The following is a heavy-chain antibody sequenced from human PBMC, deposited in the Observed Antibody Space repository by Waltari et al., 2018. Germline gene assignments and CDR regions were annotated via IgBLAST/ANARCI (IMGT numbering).Heavy chain of an antibody. D-gene: IGHD3-22*01. V-gene: IGHV1-69*01. Sequence: QVQLVQSGAEVKKPGSSVKVSCKASGGTFSSYAISWVRQAPGQGLEWMGGIIPIFGTANYAQKFQGRVTITTDESTSTAYMELSSLRSEDTAVYYCAGGRNMGYYDSSGYSLTLGYYYGMDVWGQGTTVTVSS. CDR2: IIPIFGTA. CDR3: AGGRNMGYYDSSGYSLTLGYYYGMDV. CDR1: GGTFSSYA. J-gene: IGHJ6*02.